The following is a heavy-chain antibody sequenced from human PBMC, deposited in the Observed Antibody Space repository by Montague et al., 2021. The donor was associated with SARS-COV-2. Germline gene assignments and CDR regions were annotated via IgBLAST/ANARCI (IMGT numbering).Heavy chain of an antibody. Sequence: SEILSLTCNVSGASINDYYWNWLRQSPGKRLEWIGYVYTAVRTSXNPSLKGRVTISLDTSKNQISLKLTSMTAADAAVYFCARRAAGGLFYFDYWGLGTLVSVSS. CDR3: ARRAAGGLFYFDY. J-gene: IGHJ4*02. V-gene: IGHV4-59*01. CDR2: VYTAVRT. CDR1: GASINDYY. D-gene: IGHD6-13*01.